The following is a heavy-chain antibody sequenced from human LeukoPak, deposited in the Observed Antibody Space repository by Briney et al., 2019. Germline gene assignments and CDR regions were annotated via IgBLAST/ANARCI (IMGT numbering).Heavy chain of an antibody. CDR3: AREEGRWLQLRRFDY. D-gene: IGHD5-24*01. CDR1: GFTFSSYE. V-gene: IGHV3-48*03. J-gene: IGHJ4*02. CDR2: ISSSGSTI. Sequence: GGSLRLSCAVSGFTFSSYEMNWVRQAPGKGLEWVSYISSSGSTIYYADSVKGRFTISRDNAKNSLYLQMSSLRAEDTAVYYCAREEGRWLQLRRFDYWGQGTLVTVSS.